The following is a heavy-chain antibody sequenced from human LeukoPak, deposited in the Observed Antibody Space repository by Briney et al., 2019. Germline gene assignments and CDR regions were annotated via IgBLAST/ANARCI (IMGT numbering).Heavy chain of an antibody. Sequence: ASVKVSCKASGGTFSSYAISWVRQAPGQGLEWMGGIIPIFGTANYAQKFQGRVTITADESTSTAYMELSSLRSEDTAVYYCARGTDSSGYYLTTSYNWFDPWGQGTLVTVSS. J-gene: IGHJ5*02. CDR2: IIPIFGTA. CDR3: ARGTDSSGYYLTTSYNWFDP. V-gene: IGHV1-69*13. D-gene: IGHD3-22*01. CDR1: GGTFSSYA.